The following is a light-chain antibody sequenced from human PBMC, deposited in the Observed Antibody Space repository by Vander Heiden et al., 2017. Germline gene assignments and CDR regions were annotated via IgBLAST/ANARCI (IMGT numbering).Light chain of an antibody. V-gene: IGKV4-1*01. CDR2: WAS. CDR3: QQDYSTPYT. Sequence: DIVMPQSPDSLSVSLGERATINCKSSQSVLYSSNNKNYLAWYQQKPGQPPKLLIYWASTRESGVPDRFSGSGSGTDFTLTISSLQAEDVAVYYCQQDYSTPYTFGQGTKLEIK. J-gene: IGKJ2*01. CDR1: QSVLYSSNNKNY.